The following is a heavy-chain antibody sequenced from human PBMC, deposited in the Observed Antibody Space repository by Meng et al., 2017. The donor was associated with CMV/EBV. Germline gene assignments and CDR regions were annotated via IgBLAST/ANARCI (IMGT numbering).Heavy chain of an antibody. V-gene: IGHV6-1*01. Sequence: ESVSSKRAAWNWIRQSPSRGLEWLGRTYYRSKWYNDYAVSVKSRITINPDTSKNQFSLQLNSVTPEDTAVYYCARGIAVAGTRFDYWGQGTLVTVSS. J-gene: IGHJ4*02. CDR3: ARGIAVAGTRFDY. CDR2: TYYRSKWYN. CDR1: ESVSSKRAA. D-gene: IGHD6-19*01.